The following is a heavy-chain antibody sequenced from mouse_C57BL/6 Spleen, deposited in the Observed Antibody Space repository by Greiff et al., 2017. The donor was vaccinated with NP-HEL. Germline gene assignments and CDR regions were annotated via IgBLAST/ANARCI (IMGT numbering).Heavy chain of an antibody. CDR3: AGGGSDYAMDY. D-gene: IGHD3-1*01. CDR2: INPYNGGT. Sequence: EVQLQQSGPVLVKPGASVKMSCKASGYTFTDYYMNWVKQSHGKSLEWIGVINPYNGGTSYNQKFKGKATLTVDKSSSTAYMELNSLTSEDSAVYYCAGGGSDYAMDYWGQGTSVTVSS. J-gene: IGHJ4*01. V-gene: IGHV1-19*01. CDR1: GYTFTDYY.